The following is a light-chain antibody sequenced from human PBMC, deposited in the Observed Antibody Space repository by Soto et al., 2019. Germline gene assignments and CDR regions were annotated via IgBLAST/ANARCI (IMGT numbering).Light chain of an antibody. Sequence: DIKMTQSPTSLSASVGDRVTITCRASQDIRNFVAWYQQKPGKAPKLLIYAASTLQSGVPSRFSGSGSGTDFTLSINSLEAEEVATYSWQKYGSVPVFGPGTKVEIK. CDR3: QKYGSVPV. CDR1: QDIRNF. V-gene: IGKV1-27*01. J-gene: IGKJ3*01. CDR2: AAS.